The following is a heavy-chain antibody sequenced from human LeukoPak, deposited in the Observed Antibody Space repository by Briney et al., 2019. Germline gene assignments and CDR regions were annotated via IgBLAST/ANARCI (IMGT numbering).Heavy chain of an antibody. J-gene: IGHJ4*02. Sequence: PGGSLRLSCAASGFTFSSYAMSWVRQAPGKGLEWVSGISWNSGSIGYADSVKGRFTISRDNAKNSLYLQMNSLRAEDTALYYCAKDIKAYYYDSSGYMSYWGQGALVTASS. V-gene: IGHV3-9*01. CDR1: GFTFSSYA. D-gene: IGHD3-22*01. CDR3: AKDIKAYYYDSSGYMSY. CDR2: ISWNSGSI.